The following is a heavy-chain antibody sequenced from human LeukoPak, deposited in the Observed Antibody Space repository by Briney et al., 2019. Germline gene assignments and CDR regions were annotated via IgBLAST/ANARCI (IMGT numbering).Heavy chain of an antibody. CDR3: ARGGSGITVSLFAY. J-gene: IGHJ4*02. V-gene: IGHV6-1*01. CDR2: TYYRSKWYN. D-gene: IGHD6-19*01. Sequence: SQTLSLTCAISGDSVSSNSAAWNWIRQSPSRGLEWLGRTYYRSKWYNDYAVSVRSRMTINPDTSKNQFSLQLNSVTPEDTAVYYCARGGSGITVSLFAYWGQGTLVTVSS. CDR1: GDSVSSNSAA.